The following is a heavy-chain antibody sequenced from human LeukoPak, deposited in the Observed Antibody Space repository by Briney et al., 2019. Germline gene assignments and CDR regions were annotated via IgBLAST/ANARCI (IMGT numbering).Heavy chain of an antibody. V-gene: IGHV4-4*07. J-gene: IGHJ4*02. D-gene: IGHD6-13*01. CDR2: IYVSGRI. CDR1: GGSISNLY. CDR3: ARRGSSWLRDY. Sequence: SETLSLTCSVSGGSISNLYLSWIRQPAGKGLEWIGRIYVSGRIDYNPSLRSRVTMSVDTSKNQLSLRVRSVTAADTGVYYCARRGSSWLRDYWGQGTLVTVSS.